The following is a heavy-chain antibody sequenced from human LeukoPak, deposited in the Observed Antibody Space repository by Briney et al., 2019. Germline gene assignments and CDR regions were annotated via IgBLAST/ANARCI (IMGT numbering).Heavy chain of an antibody. CDR2: IYYNGST. J-gene: IGHJ4*02. Sequence: PSETLSLTCTVSGGSIRYYYWIWIRQSPGKGPEWIGYIYYNGSTNYNPSLKSRVTISVDMSKNQFSLKMSSVTAADTAVYYCARKGGLFDYWGQGRLVTVSS. CDR3: ARKGGLFDY. D-gene: IGHD2-15*01. CDR1: GGSIRYYY. V-gene: IGHV4-59*01.